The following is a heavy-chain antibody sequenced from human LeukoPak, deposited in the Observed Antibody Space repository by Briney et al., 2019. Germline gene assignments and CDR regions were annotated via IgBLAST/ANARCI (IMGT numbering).Heavy chain of an antibody. J-gene: IGHJ4*02. D-gene: IGHD2-15*01. V-gene: IGHV1-2*02. CDR3: ARVGVNCSGGSCYDMYDY. CDR1: RYTFTGYY. CDR2: INPNSGGT. Sequence: ASVKVSCKASRYTFTGYYMHWVRQAPRQGLEWMGWINPNSGGTNYAQKFQGRVTMTRDTSISTAYMELSRLRSDDTAVYYCARVGVNCSGGSCYDMYDYWGQGTLVTVSS.